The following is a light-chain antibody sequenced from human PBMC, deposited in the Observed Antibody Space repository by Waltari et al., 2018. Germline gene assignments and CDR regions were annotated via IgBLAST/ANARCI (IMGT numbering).Light chain of an antibody. CDR3: AAWDDSLNGYV. CDR2: RDD. V-gene: IGLV1-44*01. J-gene: IGLJ1*01. Sequence: QSVLTQPPSASGTSGQRVTISCSGDNSNIGTNSVDWYQQFPGTAPNLLIYRDDQRTSGVPDRFSGSKSGTSASLAISGLLSEDEADYYCAAWDDSLNGYVFATGTKVTVL. CDR1: NSNIGTNS.